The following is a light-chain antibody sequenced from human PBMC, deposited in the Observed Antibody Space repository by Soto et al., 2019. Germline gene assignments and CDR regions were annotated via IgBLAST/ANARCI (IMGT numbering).Light chain of an antibody. J-gene: IGKJ1*01. V-gene: IGKV1-5*03. CDR1: QSISYW. CDR3: QQYNSYPRT. CDR2: KAS. Sequence: DIQMTQSPSTLSASVGDRVTITCRASQSISYWLAWYQQKPGKAPNLLIYKASTLKTGVPSRFSGSGSGTEFTLTISSLQPDDFATYYCQQYNSYPRTFGQGTKVEIK.